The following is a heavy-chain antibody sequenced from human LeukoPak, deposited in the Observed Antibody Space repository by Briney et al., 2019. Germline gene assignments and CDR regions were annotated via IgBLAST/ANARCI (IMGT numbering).Heavy chain of an antibody. Sequence: GGSLRLSCAASGFTFSSYGMHWVRQAPGKGLEWVAVIWYAGSNKYYADSVKGRFTISRDNAKNSLYLQMNSLRAEDTAVYYCARDARVLGGYYDSSGYYYDYWGQGTLVTVSS. V-gene: IGHV3-33*01. CDR2: IWYAGSNK. J-gene: IGHJ4*02. CDR1: GFTFSSYG. D-gene: IGHD3-22*01. CDR3: ARDARVLGGYYDSSGYYYDY.